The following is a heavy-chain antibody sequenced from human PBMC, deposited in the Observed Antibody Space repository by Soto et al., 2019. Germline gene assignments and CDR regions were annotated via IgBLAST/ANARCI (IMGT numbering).Heavy chain of an antibody. CDR3: ATGGPVPVSTVPLFEY. CDR2: VWADGATK. V-gene: IGHV3-33*01. J-gene: IGHJ4*02. CDR1: AFSFSTYG. D-gene: IGHD3-16*01. Sequence: QVQLLESGVGVVQPGRSLRLSCTVSAFSFSTYGMHWVRQAPGKGLEWVAIVWADGATKYYADSVRGRFSISSDNSENTLYPQMNSLRAEGTAVYYCATGGPVPVSTVPLFEYWRQGTLVTVSS.